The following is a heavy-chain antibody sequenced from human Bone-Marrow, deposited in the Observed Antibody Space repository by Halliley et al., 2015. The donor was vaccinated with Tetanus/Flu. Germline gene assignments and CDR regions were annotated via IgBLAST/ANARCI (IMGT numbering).Heavy chain of an antibody. CDR3: AKDGSGYTRGWYSFDY. V-gene: IGHV3-21*04. D-gene: IGHD6-19*01. J-gene: IGHJ4*02. CDR2: IRIGNSYI. Sequence: IRIGNSYIFYADSVKGRFTISRDNAKNSLYLQMNSLRAEDTAVYYCAKDGSGYTRGWYSFDYWGQGTLVTVSS.